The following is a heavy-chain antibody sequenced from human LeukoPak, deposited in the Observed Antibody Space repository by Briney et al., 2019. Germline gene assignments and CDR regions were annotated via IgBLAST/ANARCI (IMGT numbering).Heavy chain of an antibody. CDR2: INHSGST. CDR1: GGSFSGYY. CDR3: ARAYYDSSGYYSSYFDY. V-gene: IGHV4-34*01. Sequence: SGTLSLTCVVYGGSFSGYYWSWIRQPPGKGLEWIGEINHSGSTNYNPSLKSRVTISVDTSKNQFSLKLSSVTAADTAVYYCARAYYDSSGYYSSYFDYWGQGTLVTVSS. D-gene: IGHD3-22*01. J-gene: IGHJ4*02.